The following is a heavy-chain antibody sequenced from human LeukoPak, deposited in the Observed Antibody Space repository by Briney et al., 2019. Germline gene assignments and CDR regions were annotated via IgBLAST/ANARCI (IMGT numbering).Heavy chain of an antibody. CDR1: GFTFSSYD. Sequence: GGSLRLSCAASGFTFSSYDMHWVRQATGRGLEWVSGIDTVGGTYYPVSVKGRFTISRDNAKNSLYLQMNSLRAEDTAVYYCARDQRPTRFWSGYYTTNFDYWGQGTLVTVSS. CDR2: IDTVGGT. V-gene: IGHV3-13*01. D-gene: IGHD3-3*01. CDR3: ARDQRPTRFWSGYYTTNFDY. J-gene: IGHJ4*02.